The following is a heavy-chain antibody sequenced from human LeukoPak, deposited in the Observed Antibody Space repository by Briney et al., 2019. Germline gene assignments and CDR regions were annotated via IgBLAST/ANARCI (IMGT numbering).Heavy chain of an antibody. CDR1: GGSISSSSYY. CDR2: IYYSGST. V-gene: IGHV4-39*01. CDR3: ARHDRPIAAAGTEVFDY. D-gene: IGHD6-13*01. J-gene: IGHJ4*02. Sequence: SETLSLTCTVSGGSISSSSYYWGWIRQPPGKGLEWIGSIYYSGSTYYNPSLKSRVTISVDTSKNQFSLKPSSVTAADTAVYYCARHDRPIAAAGTEVFDYWGQGTLVTVSS.